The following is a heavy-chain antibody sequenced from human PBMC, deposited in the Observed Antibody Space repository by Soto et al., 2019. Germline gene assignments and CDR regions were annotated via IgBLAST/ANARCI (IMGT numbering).Heavy chain of an antibody. CDR3: GRGDSYGLSFDY. CDR2: IYYSGST. CDR1: GGSISSYY. D-gene: IGHD5-18*01. Sequence: KQSQTLSLTCTVSGGSISSYYWSWIRQPPGKGLEWIGYIYYSGSTNYNPSLKSRVTISVDTSKNQFSLKLSSVTAADTAVYYCGRGDSYGLSFDYWGQGTLVTVSS. V-gene: IGHV4-59*01. J-gene: IGHJ4*02.